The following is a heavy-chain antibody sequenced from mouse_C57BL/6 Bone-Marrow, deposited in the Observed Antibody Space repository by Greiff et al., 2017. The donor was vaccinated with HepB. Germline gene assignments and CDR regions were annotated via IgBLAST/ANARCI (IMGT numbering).Heavy chain of an antibody. J-gene: IGHJ2*01. Sequence: VKLLESGAELARPGASVKLSCKASGYTFTSYGISWVKQRTGQGLEWIGEIYPRSGNTYYNERFKGKATLTADKSSSTAYMELRSLTSEDSAVYFCARHYGSMYYWGQGTTLTVSS. CDR2: IYPRSGNT. CDR1: GYTFTSYG. CDR3: ARHYGSMYY. D-gene: IGHD1-1*01. V-gene: IGHV1-81*01.